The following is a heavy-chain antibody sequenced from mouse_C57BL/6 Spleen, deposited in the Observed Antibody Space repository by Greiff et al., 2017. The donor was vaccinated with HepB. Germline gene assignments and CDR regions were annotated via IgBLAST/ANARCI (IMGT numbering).Heavy chain of an antibody. CDR1: GYTFTSYW. CDR3: ARNYYGSSPDD. CDR2: IDPSDSYT. D-gene: IGHD1-1*01. Sequence: VQLQQPGAELVMPGASVKLSCKASGYTFTSYWMHWVKQRPGQGLEWIGEIDPSDSYTNYNQKFKGKSTLTVDKSSSTAYMQLSSLTSEDSAVYYCARNYYGSSPDDWGQGTTLTVSS. V-gene: IGHV1-69*01. J-gene: IGHJ2*01.